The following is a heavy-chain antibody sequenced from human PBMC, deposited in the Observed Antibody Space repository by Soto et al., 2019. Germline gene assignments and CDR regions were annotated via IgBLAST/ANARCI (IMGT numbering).Heavy chain of an antibody. J-gene: IGHJ4*02. Sequence: PSETLSLTCTVSGGTMISDDYYWSWIRQAPGKGLEWIAYVYHTGGSYYNPPLKSRAAISIDTSKNQFHLKMTSVTAADTAVYYCARDYRGGYDTWGQGILVTVSS. D-gene: IGHD5-12*01. CDR3: ARDYRGGYDT. CDR1: GGTMISDDYY. V-gene: IGHV4-30-4*01. CDR2: VYHTGGS.